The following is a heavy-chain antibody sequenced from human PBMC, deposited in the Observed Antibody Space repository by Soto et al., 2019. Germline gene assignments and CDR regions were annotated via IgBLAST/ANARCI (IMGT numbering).Heavy chain of an antibody. V-gene: IGHV3-30*18. Sequence: QVHLVESGGGVVQPGRSLRLSCEGSGFRFSNYGIHLVRQAPGKGLEWVAVISHDGNSHHLADSVRGRFTISRDNSKNTVFLHMTSLRREDSAVYHCVKAQERSAQYFAVVITAFDFWGQGTMVTVSS. CDR3: VKAQERSAQYFAVVITAFDF. CDR1: GFRFSNYG. D-gene: IGHD3-22*01. J-gene: IGHJ3*01. CDR2: ISHDGNSH.